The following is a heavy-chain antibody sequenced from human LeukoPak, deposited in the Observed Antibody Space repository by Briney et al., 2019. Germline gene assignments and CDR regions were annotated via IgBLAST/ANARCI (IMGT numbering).Heavy chain of an antibody. CDR1: GFSFSSYA. CDR3: AKALWELLPIDY. CDR2: ISGSGGST. D-gene: IGHD1-26*01. Sequence: PGGSLRLSCAASGFSFSSYAMRWVRQAPGKGLEWVSAISGSGGSTYYADSVKGRFTISRDNSKNTLYLQMNSLRAEDTAVYYCAKALWELLPIDYWGQGTLVTVSS. J-gene: IGHJ4*02. V-gene: IGHV3-23*01.